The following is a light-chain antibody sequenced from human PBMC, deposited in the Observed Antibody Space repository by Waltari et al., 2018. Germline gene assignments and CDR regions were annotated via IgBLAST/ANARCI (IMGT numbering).Light chain of an antibody. Sequence: QSALTQPPSASGSPGQSVTISCTGTSSDVGGYNYVSWYQHHPGKAPKLMIYEVNKRPSGLTSRFSGSKSGNTASLTVSGLQPEDDADYYCTSYAGNSNTYVFGTGTKVTVL. CDR1: SSDVGGYNY. CDR3: TSYAGNSNTYV. J-gene: IGLJ1*01. CDR2: EVN. V-gene: IGLV2-8*01.